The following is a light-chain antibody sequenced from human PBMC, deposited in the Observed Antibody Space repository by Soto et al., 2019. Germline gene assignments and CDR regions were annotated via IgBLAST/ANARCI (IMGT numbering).Light chain of an antibody. Sequence: EIVLTQSPGTLSLSPGERATLSCRASQSVSSSYLAWYQQKPGQAPRLLIYGASSRATGIPDRFSGSGSGTDFTLTISKLEPEDFAFYYCHQDSSLPSCTFGGGTKVEIK. CDR3: HQDSSLPSCT. V-gene: IGKV3-20*01. J-gene: IGKJ4*01. CDR2: GAS. CDR1: QSVSSSY.